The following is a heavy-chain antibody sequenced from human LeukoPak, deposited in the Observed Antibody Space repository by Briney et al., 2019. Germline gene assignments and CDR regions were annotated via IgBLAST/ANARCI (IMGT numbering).Heavy chain of an antibody. D-gene: IGHD4-17*01. J-gene: IGHJ4*02. CDR1: GYSFTSYW. V-gene: IGHV5-51*01. CDR2: IYPGDSDT. CDR3: ARPNDYGYYFDF. Sequence: GESLKISCKGFGYSFTSYWIGWVRQMPGKGLEWMGIIYPGDSDTRYSPSFQGQVTISVGKSISTAYLQWSSLRASDTAMYYCARPNDYGYYFDFWGQGTLVTVSS.